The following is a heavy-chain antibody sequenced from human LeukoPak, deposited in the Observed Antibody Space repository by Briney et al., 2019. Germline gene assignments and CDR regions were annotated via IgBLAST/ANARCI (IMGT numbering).Heavy chain of an antibody. CDR2: IPSDGSSK. D-gene: IGHD6-19*01. J-gene: IGHJ4*02. CDR1: GFSFRSYG. V-gene: IGHV3-30*02. CDR3: AKDPVAGAKGGGADFDY. Sequence: GGSLRLSCAASGFSFRSYGMHWVRQAPGKGLEWVTFIPSDGSSKYYTDSVKGRFTISRDNSKNTLYLQMNSLRADDTAVYYCAKDPVAGAKGGGADFDYWGQGTLVTVS.